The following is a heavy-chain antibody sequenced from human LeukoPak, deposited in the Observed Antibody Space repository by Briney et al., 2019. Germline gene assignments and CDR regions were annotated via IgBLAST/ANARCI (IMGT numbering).Heavy chain of an antibody. CDR3: ATSLYCSGGTCYHRNFDF. CDR2: ISTSGRTI. J-gene: IGHJ4*02. V-gene: IGHV3-48*03. Sequence: PGGSLRLSCAASGFTFSSYEMNWVRQAPGKGLEWVSYISTSGRTIFYADSVKGRFTISRDNAKNTLYLQMSSLRAEDTAVYYCATSLYCSGGTCYHRNFDFWGQGTLVTVSS. D-gene: IGHD2-15*01. CDR1: GFTFSSYE.